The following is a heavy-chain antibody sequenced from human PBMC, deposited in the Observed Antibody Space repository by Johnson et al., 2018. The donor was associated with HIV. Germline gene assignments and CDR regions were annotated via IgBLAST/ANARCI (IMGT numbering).Heavy chain of an antibody. J-gene: IGHJ3*02. CDR3: ARDPAIRWSEWDSSGYYSPDAFDI. D-gene: IGHD3-22*01. CDR1: GFTFSDYY. V-gene: IGHV3-11*04. Sequence: QVQLVESGGGLVKPGGSLRLSCVASGFTFSDYYMTWIRQAPGKGLEWVSYIDSRCSIIYSEDSVQGRFTISRDNAKNSLYLQMNSLRAEDTAVYYCARDPAIRWSEWDSSGYYSPDAFDIWGQGTMVTVSS. CDR2: IDSRCSII.